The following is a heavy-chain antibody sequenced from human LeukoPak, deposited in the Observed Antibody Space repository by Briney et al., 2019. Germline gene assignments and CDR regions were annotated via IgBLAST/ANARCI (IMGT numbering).Heavy chain of an antibody. D-gene: IGHD3-3*01. CDR3: ARGPHYDFWSGPYYYYMDV. CDR1: GFTFSSYA. CDR2: ISYDGSNK. Sequence: GRSLRLSCAASGFTFSSYAMHWVRQAPGKGLEWVAVISYDGSNKYYADSVKGRFTISRDNSKNTLYLQMNSLRAEDTAVYYCARGPHYDFWSGPYYYYMDVWGKGTTVTVSS. J-gene: IGHJ6*03. V-gene: IGHV3-30-3*01.